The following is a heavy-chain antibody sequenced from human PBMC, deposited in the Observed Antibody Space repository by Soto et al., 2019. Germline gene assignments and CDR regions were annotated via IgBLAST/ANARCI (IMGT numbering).Heavy chain of an antibody. Sequence: GWSLRLSCAASGFTFDDYAMHWVRQAPGKGLEWVSGISWNSGSIGYADSVKGRFTISRDNAKNSLYLQMNSLRAEDTALYYCAKDFAVAAYYFDYWGQGTLVTVSS. CDR2: ISWNSGSI. CDR3: AKDFAVAAYYFDY. D-gene: IGHD6-25*01. J-gene: IGHJ4*02. CDR1: GFTFDDYA. V-gene: IGHV3-9*01.